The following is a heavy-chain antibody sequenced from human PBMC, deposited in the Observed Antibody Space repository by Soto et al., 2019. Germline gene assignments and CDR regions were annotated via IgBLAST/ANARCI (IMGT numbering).Heavy chain of an antibody. Sequence: EASVKVSCKASGYTFTSYGISWVRQAPGQGLEWMGWISAYNGNTNYAQKLQGRVTMNTDTSTSTAYMELRSLRSDDTAVSYCARDRIAVANRGQSYYYYGMDVWGQGTTVTVSS. J-gene: IGHJ6*02. CDR3: ARDRIAVANRGQSYYYYGMDV. CDR2: ISAYNGNT. V-gene: IGHV1-18*01. D-gene: IGHD6-19*01. CDR1: GYTFTSYG.